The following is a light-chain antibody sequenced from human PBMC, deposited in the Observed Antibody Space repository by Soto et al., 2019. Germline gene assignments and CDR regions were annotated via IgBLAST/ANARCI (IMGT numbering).Light chain of an antibody. J-gene: IGKJ1*01. V-gene: IGKV3-20*01. Sequence: EIVLPQSPATLSLSPGERATLSCRASQSVSSSYLAWYQQKPGQAPRLLIYGASSRATGIPDRFSGSGSGTDFTLTISRLDPEDFAVYYCQQYGSSPWTFGQGTKLDIK. CDR3: QQYGSSPWT. CDR2: GAS. CDR1: QSVSSSY.